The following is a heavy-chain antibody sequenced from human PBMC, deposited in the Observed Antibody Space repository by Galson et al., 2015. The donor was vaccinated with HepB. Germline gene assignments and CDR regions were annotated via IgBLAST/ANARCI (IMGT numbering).Heavy chain of an antibody. Sequence: SLRLSCAASGFTFSSYGMHWVRQAPGKGLEWVAVISYDGSNKYYADSVKGRFTISRDNSKNTLYLQMNSLRAEDTAVYYCAKDLIPAGATTDAFDIWGQGTTVTVSS. CDR2: ISYDGSNK. CDR1: GFTFSSYG. D-gene: IGHD1-26*01. CDR3: AKDLIPAGATTDAFDI. J-gene: IGHJ3*02. V-gene: IGHV3-30*18.